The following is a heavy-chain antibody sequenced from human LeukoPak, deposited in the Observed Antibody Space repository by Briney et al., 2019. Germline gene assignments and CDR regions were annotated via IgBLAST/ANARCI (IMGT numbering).Heavy chain of an antibody. J-gene: IGHJ4*02. CDR2: INHSGST. CDR3: ARGDRIAAAGGYFDY. D-gene: IGHD6-13*01. Sequence: SETLSLTCAVYGGSLSGYYWSWIRQPPGKGLEWIGEINHSGSTNYNPSLKSRVTISVDTSKNQFSLKLSSVTAADTAVYYCARGDRIAAAGGYFDYWGQGTLVTVSS. CDR1: GGSLSGYY. V-gene: IGHV4-34*01.